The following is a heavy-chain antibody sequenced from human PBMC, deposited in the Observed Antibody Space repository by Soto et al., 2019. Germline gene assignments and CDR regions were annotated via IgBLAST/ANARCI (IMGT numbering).Heavy chain of an antibody. CDR1: GFTFSSYW. J-gene: IGHJ4*02. CDR3: AREVVRYFDWLLLQYYFDY. Sequence: GGSLRLSCAASGFTFSSYWMSWVRQAPGKGLEWVANIKQDGSEKYYVDSVKGRFTISRDNAKNSLYLQMNSMRAEDTAVYYCAREVVRYFDWLLLQYYFDYWGQGTLVTVSS. CDR2: IKQDGSEK. V-gene: IGHV3-7*01. D-gene: IGHD3-9*01.